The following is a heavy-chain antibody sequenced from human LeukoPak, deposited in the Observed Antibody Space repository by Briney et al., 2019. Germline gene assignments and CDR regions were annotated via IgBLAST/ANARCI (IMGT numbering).Heavy chain of an antibody. Sequence: QPGGSLRLSCAASGFTFSSFAMHWVRQAPGKGLEYLSAIYSDGSRTYYADSVKGRFTISRDNSKNTLYLQMNSLRAEDTAVYYCAKGLRLGELSPDAFDIWGQGTMVTVSS. V-gene: IGHV3-64*04. CDR2: IYSDGSRT. CDR1: GFTFSSFA. J-gene: IGHJ3*02. D-gene: IGHD3-16*02. CDR3: AKGLRLGELSPDAFDI.